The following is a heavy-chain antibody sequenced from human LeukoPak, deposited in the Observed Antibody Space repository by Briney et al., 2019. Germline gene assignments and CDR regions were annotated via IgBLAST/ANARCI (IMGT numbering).Heavy chain of an antibody. J-gene: IGHJ3*02. CDR3: VSIREASGSQWRAFDI. Sequence: GGSLRLSCAASGFTFSSYSMNWVRQAPGKGLEWVSYISSSSSTIYYADSVKGRFTISRDNAKNSLYLQMNSLRAEDTAVYYCVSIREASGSQWRAFDIWGQGTKVTVSS. CDR2: ISSSSSTI. D-gene: IGHD3-10*01. V-gene: IGHV3-48*01. CDR1: GFTFSSYS.